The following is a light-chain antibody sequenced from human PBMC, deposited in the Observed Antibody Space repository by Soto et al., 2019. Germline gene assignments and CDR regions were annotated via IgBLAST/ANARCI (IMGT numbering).Light chain of an antibody. CDR1: QGIANF. V-gene: IGKV1-9*01. CDR2: GAS. Sequence: IQLTQSPSSLSASVGDRVTISCRASQGIANFLAWYQQKPGKAPKLLFYGASTLQSGVPSRFSGSGSGTDFTLTISSLQPEDFPTYYCQQLNSFPIPFGPWTKVDIK. J-gene: IGKJ3*01. CDR3: QQLNSFPIP.